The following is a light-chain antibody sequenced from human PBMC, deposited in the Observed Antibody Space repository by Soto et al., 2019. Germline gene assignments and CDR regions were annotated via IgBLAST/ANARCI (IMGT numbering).Light chain of an antibody. CDR3: QQYDSLWT. V-gene: IGKV3-20*01. Sequence: EIVLTQSPGTLSLSPGERATLSCMASQSVSSRYLAWYQQKPGQAPRLLIYGASSRATGIPDRFSGSGSGTDFTLTISRLEPEDFAVYYCQQYDSLWTFDHGTKVEIK. CDR2: GAS. J-gene: IGKJ1*01. CDR1: QSVSSRY.